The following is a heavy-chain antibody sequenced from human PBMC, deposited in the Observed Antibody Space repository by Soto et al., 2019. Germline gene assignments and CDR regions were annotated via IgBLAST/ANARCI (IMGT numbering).Heavy chain of an antibody. V-gene: IGHV3-23*01. D-gene: IGHD1-26*01. J-gene: IGHJ4*02. CDR1: GFTFSSYA. CDR2: ISGSGGST. CDR3: AKDWGLHVALYYCDY. Sequence: EVQLLESGGGLVQPGGSLRLSCAASGFTFSSYAMSWVRQAPGKGLAWVSAISGSGGSTYYADSVKGLFTISRDNSKNTRYLHMTSWRAEDTAVYYCAKDWGLHVALYYCDYWGQGTLVTVSS.